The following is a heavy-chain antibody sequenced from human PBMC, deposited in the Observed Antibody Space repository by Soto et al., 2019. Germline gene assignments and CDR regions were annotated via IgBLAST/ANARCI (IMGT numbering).Heavy chain of an antibody. CDR1: GYTFTSYY. CDR3: ARVKGYDYGDYSMGMDV. V-gene: IGHV1-46*01. D-gene: IGHD4-17*01. CDR2: INPSGGST. J-gene: IGHJ6*02. Sequence: ASVKVSCKASGYTFTSYYMHWVRQAPGQGLEGMGIINPSGGSTSYAQKFQGRVTMTRDTSTSTVYMELSSLRSEDTAVYYCARVKGYDYGDYSMGMDVWGQGPPVTVSS.